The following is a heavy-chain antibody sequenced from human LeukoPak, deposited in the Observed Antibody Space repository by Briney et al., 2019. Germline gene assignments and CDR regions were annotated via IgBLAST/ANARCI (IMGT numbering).Heavy chain of an antibody. CDR2: VYYTGNA. J-gene: IGHJ3*02. CDR1: GDSISNHIYY. D-gene: IGHD5/OR15-5a*01. V-gene: IGHV4-39*01. CDR3: ARLRALSGHRGAFDI. Sequence: SETLSLTCAVSGDSISNHIYYWDWIRQTPGKGLEWIGAVYYTGNAYYNPSLKSRVTISVDTSDNRFSLHLSSVNAADTAIYYCARLRALSGHRGAFDIWGQGTLVTISS.